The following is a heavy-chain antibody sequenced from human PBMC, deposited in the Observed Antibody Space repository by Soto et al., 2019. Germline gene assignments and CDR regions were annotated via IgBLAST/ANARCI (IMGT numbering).Heavy chain of an antibody. V-gene: IGHV4-31*03. CDR1: GGSISSGGYY. CDR2: IYYSGST. D-gene: IGHD3-3*02. J-gene: IGHJ4*01. Sequence: QVQLQESGPGLVKPSQTLSLTCTVSGGSISSGGYYWSWIRQHPGKGLEWIGYIYYSGSTYYNPSLKGGVTISVDTTRIQFSLTVSTVTAADTAVYYCARASLGGFDYWGHGTLVTVSS. CDR3: ARASLGGFDY.